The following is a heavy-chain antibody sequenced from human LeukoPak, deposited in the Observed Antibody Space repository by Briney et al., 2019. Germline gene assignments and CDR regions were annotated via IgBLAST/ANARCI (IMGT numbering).Heavy chain of an antibody. CDR3: VRVLNYYDSSGYLDY. CDR1: GYTFTSYG. D-gene: IGHD3-22*01. J-gene: IGHJ4*02. Sequence: ASVKVSCKASGYTFTSYGISWVRQAPGQGLEWMGWISAYNGNTNYAQKLQGRVTMTTDTSTSTAYMELRSLRSDDTAVYYCVRVLNYYDSSGYLDYWGQGTLVTVSS. V-gene: IGHV1-18*01. CDR2: ISAYNGNT.